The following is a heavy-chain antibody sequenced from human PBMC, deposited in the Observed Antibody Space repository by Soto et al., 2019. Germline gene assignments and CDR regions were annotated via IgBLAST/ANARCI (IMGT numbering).Heavy chain of an antibody. CDR2: VSIGGST. CDR1: GFTFSSYA. V-gene: IGHV3-23*01. D-gene: IGHD2-15*01. J-gene: IGHJ4*02. CDR3: AKRRGAGGHFDY. Sequence: HPGGSLRLSCAASGFTFSSYAMGWVRQGPGKGLEWVAVVSIGGSTHYADSVRGRFTISRDNSKNTLSLQMNSLTAEDTAVYFCAKRRGAGGHFDYCGQGALVTVSS.